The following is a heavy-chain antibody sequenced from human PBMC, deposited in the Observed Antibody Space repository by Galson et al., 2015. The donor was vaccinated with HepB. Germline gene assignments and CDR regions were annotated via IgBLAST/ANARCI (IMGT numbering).Heavy chain of an antibody. CDR1: GFTFSSYG. V-gene: IGHV3-33*01. J-gene: IGHJ3*02. CDR2: IWYDGSNK. Sequence: SLRLSCAASGFTFSSYGMHWVRQAPGKGLEWVAVIWYDGSNKYYADSVKGRFTISRDNSKNTLYLQMNILRAEDTAVYYCARVTPRANAFDIWGPGTMVTVSS. CDR3: ARVTPRANAFDI. D-gene: IGHD5-12*01.